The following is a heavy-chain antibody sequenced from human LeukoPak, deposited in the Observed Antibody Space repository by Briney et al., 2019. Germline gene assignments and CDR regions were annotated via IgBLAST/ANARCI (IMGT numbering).Heavy chain of an antibody. J-gene: IGHJ2*01. D-gene: IGHD3-22*01. CDR3: ARGEPTYYYDSSGYWYFDL. Sequence: SETLSLTCAVYGGSFSGYYWSWIRQPPGKGLEWIGEINHSGSTNYNPSLKSRVTISVDTSKNQFSLKLSSVTAADTAVYYCARGEPTYYYDSSGYWYFDLWGRGTLVTVSS. V-gene: IGHV4-34*01. CDR2: INHSGST. CDR1: GGSFSGYY.